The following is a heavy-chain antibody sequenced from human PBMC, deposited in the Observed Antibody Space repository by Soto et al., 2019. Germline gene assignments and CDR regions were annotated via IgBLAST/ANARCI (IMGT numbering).Heavy chain of an antibody. D-gene: IGHD3-10*01. J-gene: IGHJ4*02. CDR3: ASMGYHYGSGSYPLDY. CDR1: GGSISSYY. CDR2: MYNSGST. V-gene: IGHV4-59*08. Sequence: PSETLSLTCTVSGGSISSYYWTWIRQPPGKGLEWIGFMYNSGSTHYNPSLKSRVIISLDTSKNQFSLNLRSVTAADTAVYYCASMGYHYGSGSYPLDYWGQGTLVTVSS.